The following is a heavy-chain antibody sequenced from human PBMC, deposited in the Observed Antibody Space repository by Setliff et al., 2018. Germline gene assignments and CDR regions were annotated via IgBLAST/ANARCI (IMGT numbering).Heavy chain of an antibody. J-gene: IGHJ4*02. Sequence: SETLSLTCAVYGGSFSGYYWSWIRQPPGKGLEWIGEINHSGSTYYNPSLKSRVTISVDTSKNQFSLKLSSVTAADTAVYYCARRISYYNFWSGYYDYWGQGTLVTVSS. V-gene: IGHV4-34*01. CDR1: GGSFSGYY. D-gene: IGHD3-3*01. CDR3: ARRISYYNFWSGYYDY. CDR2: INHSGST.